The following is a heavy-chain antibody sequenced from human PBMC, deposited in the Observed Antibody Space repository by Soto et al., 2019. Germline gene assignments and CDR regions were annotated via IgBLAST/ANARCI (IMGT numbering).Heavy chain of an antibody. Sequence: QVQLVQSGAEVKRPEASMKVSCKPSGGTFNNYAINWVRQAPGQGLEWLGAIIPISGTTKYAQKVQGRVTITADKSTSTVYMDLSSLRSEDTAVYYCARWGVLSCSGAVCFKKPFDYWGQGTLVTVSS. CDR3: ARWGVLSCSGAVCFKKPFDY. D-gene: IGHD2-8*02. J-gene: IGHJ4*02. CDR2: IIPISGTT. CDR1: GGTFNNYA. V-gene: IGHV1-69*06.